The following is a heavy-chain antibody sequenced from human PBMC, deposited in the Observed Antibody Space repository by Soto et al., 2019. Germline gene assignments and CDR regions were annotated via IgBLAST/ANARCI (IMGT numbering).Heavy chain of an antibody. V-gene: IGHV3-13*05. Sequence: GGSLRLSFAASGFTFSSYDMHGVRQATGKGLEWVSAIGTAGDPYYPGSVKGRFTISRENAKNSLYLQMNSLRAGDTAVYYCARGNYDILTGSSPMDVWGQGTTVTVS. D-gene: IGHD3-9*01. CDR3: ARGNYDILTGSSPMDV. CDR2: IGTAGDP. CDR1: GFTFSSYD. J-gene: IGHJ6*02.